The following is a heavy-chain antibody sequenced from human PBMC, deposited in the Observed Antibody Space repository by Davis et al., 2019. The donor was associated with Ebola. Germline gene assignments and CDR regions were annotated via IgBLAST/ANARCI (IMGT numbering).Heavy chain of an antibody. CDR2: IWYDGSNK. Sequence: GESLKISCAASGFTFSSYGMHWVRQAPGKGLEWVAVIWYDGSNKYYADSVKGRFTISRDNSKNTLYLQMNSLRAEDTALYYCAKDMGAAAGVFDYWGQGTLVTVSS. J-gene: IGHJ4*02. CDR3: AKDMGAAAGVFDY. CDR1: GFTFSSYG. V-gene: IGHV3-30*02. D-gene: IGHD6-13*01.